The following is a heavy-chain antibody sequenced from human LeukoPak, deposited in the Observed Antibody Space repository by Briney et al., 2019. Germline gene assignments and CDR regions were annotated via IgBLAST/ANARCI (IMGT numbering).Heavy chain of an antibody. V-gene: IGHV4-4*09. CDR1: GDSIRNYY. CDR3: ARHAADYYYMDV. D-gene: IGHD6-25*01. J-gene: IGHJ6*03. Sequence: SETLSLTCTVSGDSIRNYYWSWIRQPPGKGLEWIAFIHTSGDTNYNPSLKTRATISVDMSKNQFSLRLGSVTAADTAVYYCARHAADYYYMDVWGQGTTVTVYS. CDR2: IHTSGDT.